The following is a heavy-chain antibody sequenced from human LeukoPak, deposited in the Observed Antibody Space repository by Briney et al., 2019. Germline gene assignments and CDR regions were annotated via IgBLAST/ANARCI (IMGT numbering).Heavy chain of an antibody. V-gene: IGHV4-39*01. D-gene: IGHD3/OR15-3a*01. CDR2: NSGST. CDR3: ARQTGSGLFILP. J-gene: IGHJ4*02. CDR1: GGSISSSIYY. Sequence: SETLSLTCTVSGGSISSSIYYWVWIRQPPGKGLEWIGSNSGSTYYNPSLKSRVTISVDTSKNQFSLKLSSVTAADTAVYYCARQTGSGLFILPGGQGTLVTVSS.